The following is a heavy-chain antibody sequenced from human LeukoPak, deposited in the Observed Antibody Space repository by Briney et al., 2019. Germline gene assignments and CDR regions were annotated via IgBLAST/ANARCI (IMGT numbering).Heavy chain of an antibody. J-gene: IGHJ4*02. CDR2: VFYSGPT. D-gene: IGHD1-26*01. Sequence: SETLSLTCTVSGDSIDSYYWSWLRQPPGEGLQWIGSVFYSGPTNYAPSLKSRVAISVDRSKNQFSLKLTSVSAADTAVYYCAGRSARYFDSWGQGTPVTVSS. CDR3: AGRSARYFDS. CDR1: GDSIDSYY. V-gene: IGHV4-59*01.